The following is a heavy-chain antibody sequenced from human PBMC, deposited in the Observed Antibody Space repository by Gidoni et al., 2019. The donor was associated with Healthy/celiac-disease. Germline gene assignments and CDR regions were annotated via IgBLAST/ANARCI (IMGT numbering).Heavy chain of an antibody. J-gene: IGHJ6*02. Sequence: QVQLVQSGAEVKKPGASVKVSCKASGYTFTSYYMHWVRQAPGQGLEWMGIINPSGGSTSYAQKFQGRVTMTRDTSTSTVYMELSSLRSEDTAVYYCARDEQPGTWIQLWFPPYGMDVWGQGTTVTVSS. CDR2: INPSGGST. CDR1: GYTFTSYY. CDR3: ARDEQPGTWIQLWFPPYGMDV. D-gene: IGHD5-18*01. V-gene: IGHV1-46*01.